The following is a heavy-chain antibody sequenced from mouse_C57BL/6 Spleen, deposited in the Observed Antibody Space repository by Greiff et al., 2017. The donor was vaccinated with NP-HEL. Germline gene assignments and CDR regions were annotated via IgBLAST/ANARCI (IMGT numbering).Heavy chain of an antibody. J-gene: IGHJ4*01. CDR3: ARGGYYGSSIYYYAMDY. CDR1: GYSFTDYN. Sequence: EVQRVESGPELVKPGASVKISCKASGYSFTDYNMNWVKQSNGKSLEWIGVINPNYGTTSYNQKFKGKATLTVDQSSSTAYMQLNSLTSEDSAVYYCARGGYYGSSIYYYAMDYWGQGTSVTVSS. D-gene: IGHD1-1*01. V-gene: IGHV1-39*01. CDR2: INPNYGTT.